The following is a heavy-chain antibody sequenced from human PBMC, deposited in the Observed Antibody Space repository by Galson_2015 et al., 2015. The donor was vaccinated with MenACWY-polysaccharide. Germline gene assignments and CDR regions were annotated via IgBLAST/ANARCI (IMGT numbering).Heavy chain of an antibody. CDR1: GFTFNIHT. J-gene: IGHJ5*02. Sequence: SLRLSCAAAGFTFNIHTMNWVRQAPGKGLEWVALTSSDGDDKYYADSVKGRFTISRDNHKNMVFLEMNSLRAEDTAVYYCVRDGGGGNGWYWFDLWGQGTRVTVSS. CDR3: VRDGGGGNGWYWFDL. V-gene: IGHV3-30-3*01. D-gene: IGHD6-19*01. CDR2: TSSDGDDK.